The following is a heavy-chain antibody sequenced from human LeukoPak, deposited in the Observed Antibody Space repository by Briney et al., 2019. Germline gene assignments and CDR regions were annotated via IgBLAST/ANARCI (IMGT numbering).Heavy chain of an antibody. CDR1: GFTFSSYG. V-gene: IGHV3-30*02. CDR3: AKDWRYCSSTSCPDYYYYMDV. D-gene: IGHD2-2*01. J-gene: IGHJ6*03. Sequence: GGSLRLSCAASGFTFSSYGMHWVRQAPGKGLEWVAFIRYDGSNKYYADSVKGRFTISRDNSKNTLYLQMKSLRAEDTAVYYCAKDWRYCSSTSCPDYYYYMDVWGKGTTVTISS. CDR2: IRYDGSNK.